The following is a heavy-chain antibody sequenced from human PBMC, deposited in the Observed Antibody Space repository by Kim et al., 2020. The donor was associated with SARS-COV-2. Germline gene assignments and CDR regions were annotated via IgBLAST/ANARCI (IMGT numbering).Heavy chain of an antibody. V-gene: IGHV4-34*01. Sequence: SETLSLTCAVYGGSFSGYYWSWIRQPPGKGLEWIGEINHTGSTNYNPSLKSRVTISVDTSKNQFSLKVRAVTAADTAVYYCARVWDYWGQGTLGIVSS. CDR2: INHTGST. J-gene: IGHJ4*02. CDR1: GGSFSGYY. D-gene: IGHD1-26*01. CDR3: ARVWDY.